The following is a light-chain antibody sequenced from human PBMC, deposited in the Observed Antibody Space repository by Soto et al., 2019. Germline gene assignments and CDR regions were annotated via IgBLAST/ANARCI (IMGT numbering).Light chain of an antibody. CDR2: GAF. Sequence: DIVMTHSPATLSVSPGERATLSCRASQNINSNLAWYQQKPGQGPRLLIYGAFTRATGVPDRFTGSGSGTEFTLTISSLQSEDFAVYYCQQYNKWLTWTFGQGTKVDIK. CDR3: QQYNKWLTWT. CDR1: QNINSN. J-gene: IGKJ1*01. V-gene: IGKV3-15*01.